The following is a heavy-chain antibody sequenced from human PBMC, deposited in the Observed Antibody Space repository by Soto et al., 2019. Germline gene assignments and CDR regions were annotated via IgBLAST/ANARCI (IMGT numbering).Heavy chain of an antibody. Sequence: GGSLRLSCAASGFTFSNYWMHWVRQAPGKGLVWVSRINSDGSDTNYADSVKGRFTISRDNAKNTLYLQMNSLRAEDTAVYYCARGGISGAFDIWGQGTMVTVSS. CDR3: ARGGISGAFDI. CDR2: INSDGSDT. D-gene: IGHD3-10*01. V-gene: IGHV3-74*01. J-gene: IGHJ3*02. CDR1: GFTFSNYW.